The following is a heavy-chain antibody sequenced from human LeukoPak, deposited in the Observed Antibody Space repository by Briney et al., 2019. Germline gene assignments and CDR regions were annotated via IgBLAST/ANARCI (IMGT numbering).Heavy chain of an antibody. J-gene: IGHJ4*02. CDR2: VYTSGST. CDR1: GGSFSGYY. V-gene: IGHV4-4*09. CDR3: ARRGRYCSSTSCYAFDY. D-gene: IGHD2-2*01. Sequence: ASETLSLTCAVYGGSFSGYYWSWIRQPPGKGLEWIGYVYTSGSTNYNPSLKSRVTISVDTSKNQFSLKLSSVTAADTAVYYCARRGRYCSSTSCYAFDYWGQGTLVTVSS.